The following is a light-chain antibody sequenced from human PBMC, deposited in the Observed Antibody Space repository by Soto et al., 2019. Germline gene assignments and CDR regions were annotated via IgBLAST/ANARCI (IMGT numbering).Light chain of an antibody. CDR3: QQYDSSRT. CDR1: QSVDSRF. Sequence: EIVLTQSPGTLSLSPGERVILSCRDSQSVDSRFLAWYQQKPGQAPRLLVYGASIRATGIPDRFSGSGSGTDFTLSIRRLEPEDFAVYYCQQYDSSRTFGQGTKVEMK. CDR2: GAS. J-gene: IGKJ1*01. V-gene: IGKV3-20*01.